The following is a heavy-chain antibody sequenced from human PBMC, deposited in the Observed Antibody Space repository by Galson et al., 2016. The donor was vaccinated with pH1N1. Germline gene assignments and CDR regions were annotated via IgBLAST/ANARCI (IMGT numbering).Heavy chain of an antibody. D-gene: IGHD2-21*01. CDR1: GYTFTGHY. CDR2: INPENGDT. J-gene: IGHJ5*02. V-gene: IGHV1-2*02. Sequence: SVKVSCKASGYTFTGHYMHWVRQAPGRGLEWMGWINPENGDTKYAQKFQDSVTMTRDTSNSTAYTEVNRLTSDDTAVYYCARIIRYSSGLDPWGRGTLVTVSS. CDR3: ARIIRYSSGLDP.